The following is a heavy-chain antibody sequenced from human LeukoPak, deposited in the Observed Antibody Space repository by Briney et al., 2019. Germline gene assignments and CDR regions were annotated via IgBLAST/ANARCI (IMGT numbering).Heavy chain of an antibody. D-gene: IGHD1-7*01. J-gene: IGHJ2*01. V-gene: IGHV4-39*01. CDR2: IHHTGTT. CDR1: GGSISTDMNY. CDR3: ARHGTVDEADWNSEDWYFHI. Sequence: PSETLSLTCAVSGGSISTDMNYWGWIRQAPGKTLQWLGSIHHTGTTFYNPSLKSRVTTSISTSKSQSSSNLSSVTAADTAVYYCARHGTVDEADWNSEDWYFHIWGRGTLVTVSS.